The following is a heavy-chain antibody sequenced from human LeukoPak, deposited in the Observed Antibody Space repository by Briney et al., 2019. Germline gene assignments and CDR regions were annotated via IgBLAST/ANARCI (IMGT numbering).Heavy chain of an antibody. CDR1: GGTFSSYA. CDR2: IIPVFGTA. CDR3: ARGSVSSGWYPF. V-gene: IGHV1-69*05. Sequence: SVKVSCKASGGTFSSYAISWVRQAPGQGLEWMGRIIPVFGTANYAQKFQGRVTITTDESTSTAYMELSSLRSEDTAVYYCARGSVSSGWYPFWGQGTLVTVSS. J-gene: IGHJ4*02. D-gene: IGHD6-19*01.